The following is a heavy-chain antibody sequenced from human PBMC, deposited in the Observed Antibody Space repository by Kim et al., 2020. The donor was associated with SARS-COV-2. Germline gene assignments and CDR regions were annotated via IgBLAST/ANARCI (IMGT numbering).Heavy chain of an antibody. Sequence: ASVKVSCKASGYTFTSYDINWVRQATGQGLEWMGWMNPNSGNTGYAQKFQGRVTMTRNTSISTAYMELSSLRSEDTAVYYCARAVRGSGFGVVIIRAYYMDVWGKGNTVTVSS. CDR1: GYTFTSYD. V-gene: IGHV1-8*01. J-gene: IGHJ6*03. CDR2: MNPNSGNT. CDR3: ARAVRGSGFGVVIIRAYYMDV. D-gene: IGHD3-3*01.